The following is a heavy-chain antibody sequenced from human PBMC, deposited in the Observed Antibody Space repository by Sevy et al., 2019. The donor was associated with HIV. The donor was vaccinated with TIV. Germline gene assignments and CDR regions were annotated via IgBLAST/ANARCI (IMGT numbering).Heavy chain of an antibody. CDR3: ARDCNSLTCLWGLDV. V-gene: IGHV3-7*03. J-gene: IGHJ6*02. CDR1: GFTFSNYW. CDR2: IKKDGSEK. D-gene: IGHD7-27*01. Sequence: GGSLRLSCAASGFTFSNYWMTWVRQAPGKGLEWVANIKKDGSEKYYVDSVKGRFTISRDNAKNSLYLQMNSLGAEDTAVYYCARDCNSLTCLWGLDVWGQGTTVTVSS.